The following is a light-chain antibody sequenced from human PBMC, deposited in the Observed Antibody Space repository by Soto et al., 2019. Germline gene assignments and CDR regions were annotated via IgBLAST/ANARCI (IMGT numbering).Light chain of an antibody. CDR1: QSVDSNY. Sequence: ETVLTQSPVTLSLSPGERATLSCRASQSVDSNYLAWYQQKPGQAPRLLMYGASRRATGTPERFSGSGSGTDFTLTISRLEPEDFAVYYCQQYGSSPRTFGQGTKVDIK. J-gene: IGKJ1*01. CDR3: QQYGSSPRT. V-gene: IGKV3-20*01. CDR2: GAS.